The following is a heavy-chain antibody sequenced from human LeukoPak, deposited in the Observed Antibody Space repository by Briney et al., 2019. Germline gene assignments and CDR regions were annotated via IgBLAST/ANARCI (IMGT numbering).Heavy chain of an antibody. D-gene: IGHD4-17*01. CDR1: GFTFSSYW. Sequence: GGSLRLSCAASGFTFSSYWMHWVRQAPGKGLVWVSRINSDGSSTSYADSVKGRFTISRDNAKNTLYLQMNSLRAEDTAVYYCARERHYGDANAGSDAFDNWGQGTMVTVSS. J-gene: IGHJ3*02. V-gene: IGHV3-74*01. CDR2: INSDGSST. CDR3: ARERHYGDANAGSDAFDN.